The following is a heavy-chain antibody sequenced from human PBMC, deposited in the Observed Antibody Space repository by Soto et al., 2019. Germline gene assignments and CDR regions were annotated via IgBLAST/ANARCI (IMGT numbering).Heavy chain of an antibody. D-gene: IGHD2-2*01. CDR3: ASDCGRPDCHAAVPTVDN. CDR2: VNAGNGET. Sequence: QVQLVQSGAEVKKPGASVRVSCEASGYTFTRYAIHWVRQAPGQRLEWMGWVNAGNGETYYSEKFQGRVTITRGTAATTAYLELASLRSEDTAVYYCASDCGRPDCHAAVPTVDNWGQGTLVTVSS. V-gene: IGHV1-3*01. J-gene: IGHJ4*02. CDR1: GYTFTRYA.